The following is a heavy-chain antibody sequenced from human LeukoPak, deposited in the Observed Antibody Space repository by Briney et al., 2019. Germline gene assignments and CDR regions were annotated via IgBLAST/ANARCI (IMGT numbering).Heavy chain of an antibody. CDR3: ARDWSGYSFDY. CDR2: ISYDGSKK. J-gene: IGHJ4*02. CDR1: GFTFNNYG. V-gene: IGHV3-30*03. D-gene: IGHD3-3*01. Sequence: GGSLRLSCAASGFTFNNYGMHWVRQAPGKGLEWVAVISYDGSKKYYADSVKGRFTFSRDNSKNTLHLQMDSLRPEDTAVYYCARDWSGYSFDYWGQGTLVTVSS.